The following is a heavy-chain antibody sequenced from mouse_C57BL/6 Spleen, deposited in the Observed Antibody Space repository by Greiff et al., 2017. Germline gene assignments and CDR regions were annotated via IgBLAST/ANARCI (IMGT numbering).Heavy chain of an antibody. CDR3: ARSMVTLDY. V-gene: IGHV1-52*01. D-gene: IGHD2-3*01. J-gene: IGHJ2*01. CDR2: IDPSDSET. CDR1: GYTFTSYW. Sequence: QVQLQQPGAELVKPGSSVKLSCKASGYTFTSYWMHWVKQRPIQGLEWIGNIDPSDSETHYNQKFKDKATLTVDKSSSTAYMQLSSLTSEDSAVYYCARSMVTLDYWGQGTTLTVSS.